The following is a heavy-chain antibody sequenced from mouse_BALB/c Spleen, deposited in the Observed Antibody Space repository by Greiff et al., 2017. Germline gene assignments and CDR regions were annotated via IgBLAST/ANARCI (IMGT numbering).Heavy chain of an antibody. CDR3: ALYGLYAMDY. J-gene: IGHJ4*01. Sequence: EVQLQQSGAELVKPGASVKLSCTASGFNIKDTYMHWVKQRPEQGLEWIGRIDPANGNTKYDPKFQGKATITADTSTNTAYLQLSSLTSEDTAVYYCALYGLYAMDYWGQGTSVTVSS. D-gene: IGHD1-2*01. CDR2: IDPANGNT. CDR1: GFNIKDTY. V-gene: IGHV14-3*02.